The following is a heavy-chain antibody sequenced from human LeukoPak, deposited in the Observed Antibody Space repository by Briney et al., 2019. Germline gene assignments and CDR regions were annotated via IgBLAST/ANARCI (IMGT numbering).Heavy chain of an antibody. CDR3: ARGGTIFGVVTLDY. D-gene: IGHD3-3*01. V-gene: IGHV1-18*01. Sequence: ASVKVSCKASGYTFTNYGISWVRQAPGQGLEWMGWISAYNGYTDYAQKLQFRVTMTTDTSTSTAYMELRSLRSEDTAVYYCARGGTIFGVVTLDYWGQGTLVTVSS. J-gene: IGHJ4*02. CDR2: ISAYNGYT. CDR1: GYTFTNYG.